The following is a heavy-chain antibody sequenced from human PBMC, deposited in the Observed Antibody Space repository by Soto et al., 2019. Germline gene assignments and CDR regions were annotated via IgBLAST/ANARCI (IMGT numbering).Heavy chain of an antibody. CDR2: ISSRSIYI. V-gene: IGHV3-21*01. J-gene: IGHJ4*02. CDR1: VFTFSTYS. CDR3: ARDLLLSSGGTWYYGGFEY. Sequence: VGSLRLSCASSVFTFSTYSMNCVRHSPGKWLEWVSSISSRSIYIYYADSVKGRFTISRDDAKNSLYLQVNSLRAEDTAVYYCARDLLLSSGGTWYYGGFEYWGQGTLVIVSS. D-gene: IGHD2-15*01.